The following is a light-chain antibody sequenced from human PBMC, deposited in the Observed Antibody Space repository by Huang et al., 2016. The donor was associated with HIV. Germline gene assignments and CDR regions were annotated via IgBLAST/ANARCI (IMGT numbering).Light chain of an antibody. J-gene: IGKJ1*01. CDR2: WAT. CDR3: LQYYSVPQT. V-gene: IGKV4-1*01. CDR1: QTVLYSLNKKNY. Sequence: DIVMTQSPDSLAVSPGERATINCKSSQTVLYSLNKKNYLAWFQQKLGRPPKVLIYWATTRESGVPDRFSGSGSGTDFTLTINNLQAEDVAVYFCLQYYSVPQTFGHGTKVEIK.